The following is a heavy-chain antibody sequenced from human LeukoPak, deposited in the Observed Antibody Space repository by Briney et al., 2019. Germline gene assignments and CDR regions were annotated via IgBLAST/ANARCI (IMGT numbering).Heavy chain of an antibody. D-gene: IGHD6-13*01. V-gene: IGHV3-7*01. CDR1: GFPFSAFW. J-gene: IGHJ4*02. Sequence: PGGSLRRSSAASGFPFSAFWMTWVRPAPGTGLEWVANTNPAGSETYYVDPVKGRFSISRDNAKNLVYLQMNRLRAEDTAVYHCARFGYPAAVDVWGQGTPVTVSS. CDR3: ARFGYPAAVDV. CDR2: TNPAGSET.